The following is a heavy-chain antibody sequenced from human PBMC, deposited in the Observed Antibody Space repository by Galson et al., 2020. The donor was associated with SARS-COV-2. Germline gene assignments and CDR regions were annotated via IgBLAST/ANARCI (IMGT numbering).Heavy chain of an antibody. CDR3: ARDRPREYYDFWCGYDTGTVKYYYYYMDV. J-gene: IGHJ6*03. V-gene: IGHV1-69*05. Sequence: SSVHVSCQASRGTFSSYALSWVRQAPAQGLAWMGGIIPIFGTANYAHKFQGRVTITTDESTSTAYMELSSLRSEDTAVYYCARDRPREYYDFWCGYDTGTVKYYYYYMDVWGKGTTVTVSS. CDR2: IIPIFGTA. CDR1: RGTFSSYA. D-gene: IGHD3-3*01.